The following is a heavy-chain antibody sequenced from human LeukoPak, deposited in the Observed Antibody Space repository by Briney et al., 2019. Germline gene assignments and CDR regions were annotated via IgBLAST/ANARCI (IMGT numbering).Heavy chain of an antibody. CDR2: ISGTGGTT. Sequence: PGGSLRLSCAASGFTFSSYGMSWVRQAPGKGLEWVSGISGTGGTTYYADSVKGRFTISRDNSKNTLYLQMNSLRAEDTAVYYCAKGGLNSGYLSIKYWYFDLWGRGTLVTVSS. J-gene: IGHJ2*01. CDR1: GFTFSSYG. CDR3: AKGGLNSGYLSIKYWYFDL. D-gene: IGHD3-22*01. V-gene: IGHV3-23*01.